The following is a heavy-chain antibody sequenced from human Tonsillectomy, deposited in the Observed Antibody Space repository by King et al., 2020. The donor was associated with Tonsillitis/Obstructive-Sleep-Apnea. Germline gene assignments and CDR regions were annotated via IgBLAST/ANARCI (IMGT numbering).Heavy chain of an antibody. CDR2: ISWNSGTI. D-gene: IGHD6-13*01. J-gene: IGHJ3*02. CDR3: AKDLIIATSGTPGDAFDI. CDR1: GFTFDDYA. Sequence: QLVQSGGGLVQPGRSLRLSCAASGFTFDDYAMYWVRQAPEKGLEWVSGISWNSGTIHYGDSVKGRFTISRDNARDSLYLHMNSLRPEDTALYYCAKDLIIATSGTPGDAFDIWGQGTMVTVSS. V-gene: IGHV3-9*01.